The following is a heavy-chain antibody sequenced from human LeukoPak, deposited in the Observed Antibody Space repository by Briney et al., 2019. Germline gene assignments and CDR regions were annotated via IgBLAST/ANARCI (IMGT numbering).Heavy chain of an antibody. CDR2: IIPIFGTA. D-gene: IGHD5-18*01. V-gene: IGHV1-69*05. CDR1: GGTFSSYA. J-gene: IGHJ4*02. Sequence: EASVKVSCKASGGTFSSYAISWVRQAPGQGLEWMGGIIPIFGTANYAQKFQGRVTITTDESTSTAYMELSSLRSEDTAVHYCARGTGYSYGLDYWGQGTLVTVSS. CDR3: ARGTGYSYGLDY.